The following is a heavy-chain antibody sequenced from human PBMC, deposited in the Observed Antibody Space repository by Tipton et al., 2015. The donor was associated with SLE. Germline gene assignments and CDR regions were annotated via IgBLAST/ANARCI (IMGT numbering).Heavy chain of an antibody. D-gene: IGHD6-25*01. V-gene: IGHV4-59*11. CDR1: GGSISSHY. CDR2: IYYSGST. J-gene: IGHJ3*02. Sequence: TLSLTCTVSGGSISSHYWSWIRQPPGKGLEWIGYIYYSGSTSYNPSLKSRVTISVDTSKNQFSLKLSSVTAADTAAYYCARVGLIAAAKTFDIWGQGTMVTVSS. CDR3: ARVGLIAAAKTFDI.